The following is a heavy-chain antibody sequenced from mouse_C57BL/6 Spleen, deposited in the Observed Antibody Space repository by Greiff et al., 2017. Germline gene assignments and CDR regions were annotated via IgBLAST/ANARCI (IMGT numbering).Heavy chain of an antibody. J-gene: IGHJ2*01. V-gene: IGHV1-64*01. Sequence: QVQLQQPGAELVKPGASVKLSCKASGYTFTSYWMHWVKQRPGQGLEWIGMIHPNSGSTNYNEKFKSKATLTVDKSSSTAYMQLSSLTSEDSAVYYCARSGYYGLGYFDYWGQGTTLTVSA. D-gene: IGHD1-2*01. CDR2: IHPNSGST. CDR1: GYTFTSYW. CDR3: ARSGYYGLGYFDY.